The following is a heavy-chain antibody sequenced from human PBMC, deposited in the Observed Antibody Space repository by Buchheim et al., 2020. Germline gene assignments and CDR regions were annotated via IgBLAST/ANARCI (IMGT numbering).Heavy chain of an antibody. Sequence: QVQLVESGGGVVQPGRSLRLSCAASGFTFSSYGMHWVRQAPGKGLEWVAVISYDGSNKYYADSVKGRFTISRDNSKNTLFLQMNSLRAEDTAIYYCAKSRQVIYYYYGMDVWGQGTT. CDR3: AKSRQVIYYYYGMDV. J-gene: IGHJ6*02. V-gene: IGHV3-30*18. CDR2: ISYDGSNK. CDR1: GFTFSSYG.